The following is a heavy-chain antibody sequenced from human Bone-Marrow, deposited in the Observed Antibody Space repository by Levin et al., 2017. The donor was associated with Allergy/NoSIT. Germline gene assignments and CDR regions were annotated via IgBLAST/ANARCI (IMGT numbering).Heavy chain of an antibody. CDR1: GGTFSTYA. CDR3: ARGGRAAPSHYYSGMDV. CDR2: IVPIFGTA. D-gene: IGHD6-13*01. J-gene: IGHJ6*02. V-gene: IGHV1-69*01. Sequence: PGESLKISCKTSGGTFSTYAFSWVRQAPGQGLEWMGEIVPIFGTAQYAQKFHGRVSISADESASTAYMELSSLRSEDTAVYYCARGGRAAPSHYYSGMDVWGQGTTVTVSS.